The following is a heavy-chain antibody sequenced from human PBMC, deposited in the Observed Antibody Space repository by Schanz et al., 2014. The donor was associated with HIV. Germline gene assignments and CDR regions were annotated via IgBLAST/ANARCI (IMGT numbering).Heavy chain of an antibody. V-gene: IGHV1-46*01. J-gene: IGHJ6*02. CDR1: GYTFTGYY. CDR3: AREKMDTGGLDV. CDR2: INPTGGTT. Sequence: QVQLVQSGAEVKKPGASVKVSCKASGYTFTGYYMHWVRQAPGQGLEWMGVINPTGGTTAYAEKFQGRVTMTRDTSTSTVYMELSNLGSGDAAVYYCAREKMDTGGLDVWGQGTTVTVSS.